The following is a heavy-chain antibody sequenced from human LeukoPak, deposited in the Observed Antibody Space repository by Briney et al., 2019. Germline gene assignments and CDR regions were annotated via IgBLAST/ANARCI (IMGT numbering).Heavy chain of an antibody. J-gene: IGHJ4*02. CDR1: GYTFTGYY. D-gene: IGHD1-26*01. CDR2: INPNSGGT. V-gene: IGHV1-2*02. Sequence: GASVKVSCKASGYTFTGYYMHWVRQAPGQGLEWMGWINPNSGGTNYAQKFQGRVTMTRDTSISTAHMELSRLRSDDTAVYYCARLIYRYSGSPLDYWGQGTLVTVSS. CDR3: ARLIYRYSGSPLDY.